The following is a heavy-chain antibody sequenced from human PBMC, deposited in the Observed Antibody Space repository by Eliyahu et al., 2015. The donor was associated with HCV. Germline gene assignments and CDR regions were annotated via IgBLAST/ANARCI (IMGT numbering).Heavy chain of an antibody. D-gene: IGHD3-16*02. CDR2: ISYDGSNK. J-gene: IGHJ4*02. CDR1: GFTFSRYG. V-gene: IGHV3-30*18. Sequence: QVQLVESGGGVVQPGRSLRLSCAASGFTFSRYGMHWVRQAPGKGLEWVAVISYDGSNKYYADSVKGRFTISRDNSKNTLYLQMNSLRAEDTAVYYCAKDLLLRLGELSLPDYWGQGTLVTVSS. CDR3: AKDLLLRLGELSLPDY.